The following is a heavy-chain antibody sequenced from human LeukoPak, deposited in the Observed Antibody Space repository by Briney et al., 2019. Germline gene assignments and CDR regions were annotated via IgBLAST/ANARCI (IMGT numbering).Heavy chain of an antibody. CDR1: GGTLSSYG. CDR3: VREGSPRGYSYGPPS. D-gene: IGHD2-2*03. J-gene: IGHJ5*02. Sequence: SVKVSCKASGGTLSSYGIFWVRQAPGQGLEWMGEIIPVFGTTNYAQKFQGRVTITTDESSNTAHMELRSLRSEDTAVYFCVREGSPRGYSYGPPSWGQGTLVTVSS. CDR2: IIPVFGTT. V-gene: IGHV1-69*05.